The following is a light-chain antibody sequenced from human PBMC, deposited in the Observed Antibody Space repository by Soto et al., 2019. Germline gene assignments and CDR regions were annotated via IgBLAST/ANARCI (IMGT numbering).Light chain of an antibody. V-gene: IGKV3-11*01. CDR1: QSVSSY. CDR2: DAS. Sequence: EIVLTQSPATLSLSPGEIATLSCSASQSVSSYLAWYQQKPGQAPRLLIYDASNRATGIPARFSGSGSGTDFTLTIRSLEPEDFAVYYCQQRNIWPPVNFGQGTRREIK. CDR3: QQRNIWPPVN. J-gene: IGKJ5*01.